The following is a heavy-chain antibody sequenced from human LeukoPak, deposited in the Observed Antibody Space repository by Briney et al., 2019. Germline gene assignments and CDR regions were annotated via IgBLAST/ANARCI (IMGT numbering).Heavy chain of an antibody. Sequence: SETLSLTCAVSGYSISSGYYWGWIRQPPGKGLEWIGEINHSGSTNYNPSLKSRVTISVDTSKNQFSLKLSSVTAADTAVYYCARVGYCSSTSCYFSRSAFDIWGQGTMVTVSS. CDR1: GYSISSGYY. J-gene: IGHJ3*02. D-gene: IGHD2-2*01. CDR2: INHSGST. CDR3: ARVGYCSSTSCYFSRSAFDI. V-gene: IGHV4-38-2*01.